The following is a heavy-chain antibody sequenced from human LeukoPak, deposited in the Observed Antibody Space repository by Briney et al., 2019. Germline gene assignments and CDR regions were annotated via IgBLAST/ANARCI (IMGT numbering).Heavy chain of an antibody. D-gene: IGHD1-26*01. J-gene: IGHJ4*02. CDR1: GFTFSSYA. CDR3: ASGEWELPIDY. Sequence: PGGSLRLSCAASGFTFSSYAMDWVGQAPGKGLEYVSAISIIGGSTYYANSVKGRFTISRDNSKNTLYLQMGSLRAADMAVYYCASGEWELPIDYWGQGTLVTVSS. CDR2: ISIIGGST. V-gene: IGHV3-64*01.